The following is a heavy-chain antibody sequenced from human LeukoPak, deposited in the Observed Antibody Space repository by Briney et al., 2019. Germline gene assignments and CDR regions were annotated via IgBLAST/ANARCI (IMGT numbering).Heavy chain of an antibody. CDR1: GFTFSSYA. J-gene: IGHJ4*02. D-gene: IGHD2-15*01. CDR3: ARETPSRSGDY. CDR2: ISYDGSNK. V-gene: IGHV3-30*04. Sequence: GGSLRLSCAASGFTFSSYAMHWVRQAPGKGLEWVAAISYDGSNKYYADSVKGRFTISRDNSKNTLYLQMNSLRAEDTAVYYCARETPSRSGDYWGQGTLVTVSS.